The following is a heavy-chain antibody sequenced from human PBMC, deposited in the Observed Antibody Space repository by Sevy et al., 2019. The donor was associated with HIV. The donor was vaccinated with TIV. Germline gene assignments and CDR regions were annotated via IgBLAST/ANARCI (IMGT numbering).Heavy chain of an antibody. CDR3: AKDVSRWSPYYFDY. CDR1: GFSFSSYA. Sequence: GGSLRLSCAASGFSFSSYAMTWVRQAPGKGLEWVSTITGYGGNTYSADSVRGRFTISRDNSKNTLYLQMNSLRAEDTAVYYCAKDVSRWSPYYFDYWGQGTLVTVSS. V-gene: IGHV3-23*01. D-gene: IGHD6-19*01. CDR2: ITGYGGNT. J-gene: IGHJ4*02.